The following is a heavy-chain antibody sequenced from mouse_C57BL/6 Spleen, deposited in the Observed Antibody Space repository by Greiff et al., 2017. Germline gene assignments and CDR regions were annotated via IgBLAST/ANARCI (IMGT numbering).Heavy chain of an antibody. Sequence: VQLQQSGAELVRPGTSVKVSCKASGYAFTNYLIEWVKQRPGQGLEWIGVINPGSGGTNYNEKFKGKATLTADKSSSTAYMQLSSLTSEDSAVYFCARGGTTRSSGGYFDYWGQGTTLTVSS. CDR3: ARGGTTRSSGGYFDY. CDR1: GYAFTNYL. J-gene: IGHJ2*01. D-gene: IGHD1-1*01. CDR2: INPGSGGT. V-gene: IGHV1-54*01.